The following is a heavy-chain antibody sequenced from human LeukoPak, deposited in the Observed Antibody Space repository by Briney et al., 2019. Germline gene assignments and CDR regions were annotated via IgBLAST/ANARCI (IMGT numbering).Heavy chain of an antibody. J-gene: IGHJ6*02. D-gene: IGHD2-2*01. Sequence: VGSLRLSCAASGFTFSSYAMSWVRQAPGKGLEWVSAISGSGGSTYYADSVKGRFTISRDNSKNTLYLQMNSLRAEDTAVYYCAKEGRIVVVPAATHYGMDVWGQGTTVTVSS. V-gene: IGHV3-23*01. CDR3: AKEGRIVVVPAATHYGMDV. CDR2: ISGSGGST. CDR1: GFTFSSYA.